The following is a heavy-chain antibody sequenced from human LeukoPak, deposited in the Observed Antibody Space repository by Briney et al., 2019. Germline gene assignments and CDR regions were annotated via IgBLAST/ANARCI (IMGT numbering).Heavy chain of an antibody. Sequence: GGSLRLSRTASGFTFSDYWMTWVRQAPGKGLEWVANIKQDGSAKYYVDSVKGRFTISRDNAKNSLYLQMDSLRVEDTATYYCARWRGSTSERSDYWGQGTLVTVSP. CDR2: IKQDGSAK. V-gene: IGHV3-7*01. CDR3: ARWRGSTSERSDY. J-gene: IGHJ4*02. CDR1: GFTFSDYW. D-gene: IGHD2-2*01.